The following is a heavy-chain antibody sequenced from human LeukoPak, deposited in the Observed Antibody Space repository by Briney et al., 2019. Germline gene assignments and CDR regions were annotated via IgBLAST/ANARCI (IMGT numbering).Heavy chain of an antibody. J-gene: IGHJ4*02. V-gene: IGHV3-20*04. CDR1: GFTFDDYG. CDR3: ARGVYYYDSSGPFDY. D-gene: IGHD3-22*01. Sequence: GGSLRLSCAASGFTFDDYGMSWVRQAPGKGLEWVSGINWNGGSIGYADSVKGRFTISRDNAKNSLYLQMNSLRAEDTALYYCARGVYYYDSSGPFDYWGQGTLVTVSS. CDR2: INWNGGSI.